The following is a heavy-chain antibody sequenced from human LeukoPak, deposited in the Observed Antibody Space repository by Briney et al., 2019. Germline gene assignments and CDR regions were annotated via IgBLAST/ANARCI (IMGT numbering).Heavy chain of an antibody. CDR2: ISGSGGST. D-gene: IGHD2-15*01. V-gene: IGHV3-23*01. Sequence: GGSLRLSCAASGFTFSNYWMHWVRQAPGKGLEWVSAISGSGGSTYYADSVKGRFTISRDNSKNTLYLQMNSLRAEDTAVYYCAKKKLKDIVVVVAARLGYFDYWGQGTLVTVSS. J-gene: IGHJ4*02. CDR1: GFTFSNYW. CDR3: AKKKLKDIVVVVAARLGYFDY.